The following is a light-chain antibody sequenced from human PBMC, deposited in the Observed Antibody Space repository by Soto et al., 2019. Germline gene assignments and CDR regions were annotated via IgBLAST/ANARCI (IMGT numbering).Light chain of an antibody. J-gene: IGLJ2*01. Sequence: QSALTQPASVSGSPGQSITISCTGTSSVDGGYNYVSWYQQHPGKAPKLMIYDVSNRPSGVSNRFSGSKSGNTASLTISGLQAEDEADYYCTSYTSSSTLVVFGGGTKVTVL. CDR3: TSYTSSSTLVV. V-gene: IGLV2-14*01. CDR1: SSVDGGYNY. CDR2: DVS.